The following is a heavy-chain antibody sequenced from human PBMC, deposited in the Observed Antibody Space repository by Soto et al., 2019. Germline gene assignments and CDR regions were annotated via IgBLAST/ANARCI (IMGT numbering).Heavy chain of an antibody. D-gene: IGHD3-10*01. J-gene: IGHJ4*02. V-gene: IGHV3-11*01. Sequence: QVQLVESGGGLVKPGGSLRLSCAASGFTFSDYYMSWIRQAPGKRLEWGSYISSSGRTIYYADSVKGRFTISRDNVKNSLYLQMNSLRAEDTAVYYCARDPSLPYYYGSGSYWGQGALVTVSS. CDR1: GFTFSDYY. CDR2: ISSSGRTI. CDR3: ARDPSLPYYYGSGSY.